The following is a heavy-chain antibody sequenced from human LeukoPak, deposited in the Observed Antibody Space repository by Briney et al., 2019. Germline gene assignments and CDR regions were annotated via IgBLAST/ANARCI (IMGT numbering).Heavy chain of an antibody. CDR1: GGSISSSSYY. CDR2: IYYSGST. D-gene: IGHD6-13*01. J-gene: IGHJ6*02. Sequence: PSETLSLTCTVSGGSISSSSYYWGWIRQPPGKGLEWIGSIYYSGSTYYNPSLKSRVTISVDTSKNQFSLKLSSVTAADTAVYYCARTGIAAAGTYYYYYGMDVWGQGTTVTVSS. V-gene: IGHV4-39*07. CDR3: ARTGIAAAGTYYYYYGMDV.